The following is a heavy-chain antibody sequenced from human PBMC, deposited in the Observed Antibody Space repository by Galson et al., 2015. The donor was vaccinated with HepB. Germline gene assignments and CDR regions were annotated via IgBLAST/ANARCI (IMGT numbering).Heavy chain of an antibody. Sequence: APGKGLEWVALVSYEGSKEYYADSVKGRFTISRDNSKNTVFLQMNSLKPEDSGVYYCAKDGHFLSIFGVVLRPNFDYWGQGSLVAVSS. V-gene: IGHV3-30*18. J-gene: IGHJ4*02. CDR3: AKDGHFLSIFGVVLRPNFDY. D-gene: IGHD3-3*01. CDR2: VSYEGSKE.